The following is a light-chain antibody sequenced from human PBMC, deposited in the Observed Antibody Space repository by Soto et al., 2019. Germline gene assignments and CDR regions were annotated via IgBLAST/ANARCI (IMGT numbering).Light chain of an antibody. Sequence: QLVLTQSPSASLGASVKLTCTLSSGHSNYAIAWHQQQPEKGPRYLMNLNSDGSHSKGDGIPDRFSGSSSGAERYLTISSLQSEDEADYYCQTWGTGIRVFGGGTKLTVL. V-gene: IGLV4-69*01. CDR1: SGHSNYA. CDR2: LNSDGSH. J-gene: IGLJ3*02. CDR3: QTWGTGIRV.